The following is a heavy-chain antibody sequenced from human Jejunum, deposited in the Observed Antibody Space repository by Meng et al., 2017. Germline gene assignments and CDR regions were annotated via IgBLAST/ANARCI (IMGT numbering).Heavy chain of an antibody. J-gene: IGHJ2*01. V-gene: IGHV4-31*01. CDR1: GATMSSGNYY. CDR2: IYYSGST. Sequence: PLQAAGPGLVKPAQTLSLTCTVSGATMSSGNYYWTWIRQQPGKGLEWIGYIYYSGSTYYNPSLQSLVTISIDMSENQFSLKLTSVTAADTAVYYCARVNWTSSYWYFDLWGRGTLVTVSS. D-gene: IGHD1-1*01. CDR3: ARVNWTSSYWYFDL.